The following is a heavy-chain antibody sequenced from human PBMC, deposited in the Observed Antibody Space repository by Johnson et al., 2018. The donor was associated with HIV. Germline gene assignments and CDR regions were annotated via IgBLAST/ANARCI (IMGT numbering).Heavy chain of an antibody. CDR2: INWNGGRT. J-gene: IGHJ3*02. CDR3: ARAGGAVRVNGFDM. Sequence: MLLVESGGGLVQPGGSLRLSCAASGFTFDDFGMGWVRQAPGKGLEWVSGINWNGGRTGYADSVKGRFTISRDNAKNSLYLQMNSLRGEDTALYYCARAGGAVRVNGFDMWGQGTMVTVSS. CDR1: GFTFDDFG. D-gene: IGHD6-19*01. V-gene: IGHV3-20*04.